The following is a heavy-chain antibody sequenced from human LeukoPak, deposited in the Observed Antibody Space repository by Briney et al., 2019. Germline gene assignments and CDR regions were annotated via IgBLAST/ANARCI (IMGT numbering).Heavy chain of an antibody. CDR1: GFTFSSYE. D-gene: IGHD4-17*01. CDR2: ISSSGSTI. Sequence: PGGSLRLSCAASGFTFSSYEMNWVRQAPGKGLEWVSYISSSGSTIYYADSVKGRFTISRDNAKNSLYLQMNSLRAEDTAVYYCAREGKTTVSVFRYYYYGMDVWGQGTTVTVSS. V-gene: IGHV3-48*03. CDR3: AREGKTTVSVFRYYYYGMDV. J-gene: IGHJ6*02.